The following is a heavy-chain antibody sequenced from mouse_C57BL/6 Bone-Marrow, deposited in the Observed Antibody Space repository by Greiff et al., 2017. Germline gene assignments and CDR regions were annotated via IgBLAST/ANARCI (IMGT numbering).Heavy chain of an antibody. D-gene: IGHD2-4*01. CDR1: GYSFTGYY. CDR3: ARGVIYDYDVWFAY. Sequence: EVKLMESGPELVKPGASVKISCKASGYSFTGYYMHWVKQSSEKSLEWIGEINPSTGGTSYNQKFKGKATLTVDKSSSTAYMQLKSLTSEDSAVYYCARGVIYDYDVWFAYWGQGTLVTVSA. J-gene: IGHJ3*01. CDR2: INPSTGGT. V-gene: IGHV1-43*01.